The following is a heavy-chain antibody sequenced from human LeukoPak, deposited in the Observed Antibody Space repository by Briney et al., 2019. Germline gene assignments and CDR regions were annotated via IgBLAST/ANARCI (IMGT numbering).Heavy chain of an antibody. Sequence: SETLSLTCTVSGGSISTYYWSWIRQPPGKGLEWIGYIYYSGSANYNPSLKSRVTISVDTSKNQFSLKLSSVTAADTAVYYCAGSYGSGNYFDYWGQGTLVTVSS. V-gene: IGHV4-59*01. J-gene: IGHJ4*02. CDR1: GGSISTYY. D-gene: IGHD3-10*01. CDR2: IYYSGSA. CDR3: AGSYGSGNYFDY.